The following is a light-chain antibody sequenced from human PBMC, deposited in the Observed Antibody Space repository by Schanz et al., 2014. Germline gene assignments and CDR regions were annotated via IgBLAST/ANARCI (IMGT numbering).Light chain of an antibody. J-gene: IGKJ1*01. CDR2: GTS. CDR1: QSVHIN. V-gene: IGKV3D-15*01. Sequence: EIVLTQSPGTLSLSPGERATLSCRASQSVHINYLAWHQQKPGQAPRLLIYGTSIRATGIPDRFSGSGSGTEFTLTISSLQSEDVAVYYCQQYNNWLTTFGQGTRVEIK. CDR3: QQYNNWLTT.